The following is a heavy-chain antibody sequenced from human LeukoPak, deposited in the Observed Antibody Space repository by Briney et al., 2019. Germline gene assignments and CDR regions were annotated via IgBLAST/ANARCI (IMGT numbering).Heavy chain of an antibody. J-gene: IGHJ3*02. CDR2: INYSGST. CDR1: GGSITNSY. CDR3: ATSTLSTNDFDI. Sequence: SETLSLTCTVSGGSITNSYWNWIRQSPGKGLEWIGYINYSGSTNYNPSLKSRVTISVDTSKNQFSLKLSSVTAADTAVYFCATSTLSTNDFDIWGQGTMVTVSS. D-gene: IGHD1-1*01. V-gene: IGHV4-59*01.